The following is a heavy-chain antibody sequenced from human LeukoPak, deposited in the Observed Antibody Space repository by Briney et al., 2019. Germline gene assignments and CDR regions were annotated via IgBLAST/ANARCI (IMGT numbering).Heavy chain of an antibody. J-gene: IGHJ4*02. CDR3: ARGYSPSVRTTGNDY. CDR2: MNPNSGNM. Sequence: ASVKVSCKASGYTFTSHDINWVRQATGQGLEWMGWMNPNSGNMGYAQKFQGRVTMTKDTSINTAYMQLYSLRSEDTAVYYCARGYSPSVRTTGNDYWGQGTLVTVSS. D-gene: IGHD1-1*01. CDR1: GYTFTSHD. V-gene: IGHV1-8*01.